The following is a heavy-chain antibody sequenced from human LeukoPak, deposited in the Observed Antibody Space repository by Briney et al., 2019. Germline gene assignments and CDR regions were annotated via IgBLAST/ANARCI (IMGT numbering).Heavy chain of an antibody. V-gene: IGHV3-21*01. D-gene: IGHD3-22*01. CDR2: ISSSSSYI. J-gene: IGHJ6*03. Sequence: PGGSLRLSCAASGFTFSSYSMNWVRQAPGKGLEWVSSISSSSSYIYYADSVKGRFTISRDNAKNSLYLQMNSLRAEDTAVYYCARSITMIVVAVYYMDVWGKGTTVTVSS. CDR3: ARSITMIVVAVYYMDV. CDR1: GFTFSSYS.